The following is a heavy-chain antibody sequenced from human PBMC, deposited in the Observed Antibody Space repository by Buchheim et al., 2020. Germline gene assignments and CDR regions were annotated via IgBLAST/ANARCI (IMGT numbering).Heavy chain of an antibody. Sequence: QVQLVESGGAVVQPGRSLRLSCAASGFTFSSYAIHWVRQAPGKGLEWVTLISFDGSDKFYGDSVKGRFTISRDNSKNTVYLQMNILRVEDTAVYYCARGFCSGGNCYYGYYLDFWGQGT. CDR3: ARGFCSGGNCYYGYYLDF. CDR2: ISFDGSDK. J-gene: IGHJ4*02. D-gene: IGHD2-15*01. CDR1: GFTFSSYA. V-gene: IGHV3-30-3*01.